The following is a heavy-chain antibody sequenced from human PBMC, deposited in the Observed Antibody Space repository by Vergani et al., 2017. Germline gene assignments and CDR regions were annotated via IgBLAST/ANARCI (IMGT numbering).Heavy chain of an antibody. CDR2: IDHTGRP. CDR3: ARVNTETNGHLYYYYYMDV. V-gene: IGHV4-34*01. CDR1: GGSSTSYH. J-gene: IGHJ6*03. Sequence: QVQLQQWGGGLLKPSETLSLTCVVNGGSSTSYHWTWIRQSPGEGLEWVGDIDHTGRPDYNPSLKSRLTMSVDKSRTQFSLTLNSVTATDTAIYFCARVNTETNGHLYYYYYMDVWGQGTAVTVS. D-gene: IGHD4-11*01.